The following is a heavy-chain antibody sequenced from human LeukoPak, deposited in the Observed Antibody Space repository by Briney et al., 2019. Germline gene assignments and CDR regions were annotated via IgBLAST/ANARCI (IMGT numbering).Heavy chain of an antibody. Sequence: PGGSLRLSCAASGFTFSSYAMSWVRQAPGKGLEWVSAISGSGGSTYYADSVKGRFTISRDNSKNTLYLQMNSLRAEDTAVYYCAKDSSALENSWGFDYWGQGTLVTVSS. CDR3: AKDSSALENSWGFDY. D-gene: IGHD3-3*01. V-gene: IGHV3-23*01. J-gene: IGHJ4*02. CDR2: ISGSGGST. CDR1: GFTFSSYA.